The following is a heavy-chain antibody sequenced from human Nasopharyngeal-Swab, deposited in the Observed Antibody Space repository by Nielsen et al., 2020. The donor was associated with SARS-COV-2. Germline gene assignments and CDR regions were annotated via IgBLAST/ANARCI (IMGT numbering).Heavy chain of an antibody. CDR2: INPNSGGT. D-gene: IGHD3-16*01. Sequence: WVRQAPGQGLEWMGRINPNSGGTNYAQKFQGRVTMTRDTSISTAYMELSRLRSDDTAVYYCARGTQSAFYDYVWGSNPLGGDYWGQGTLVTVSS. J-gene: IGHJ4*02. V-gene: IGHV1-2*06. CDR3: ARGTQSAFYDYVWGSNPLGGDY.